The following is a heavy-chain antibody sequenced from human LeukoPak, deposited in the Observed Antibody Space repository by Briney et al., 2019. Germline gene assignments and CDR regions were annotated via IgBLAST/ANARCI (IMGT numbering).Heavy chain of an antibody. CDR3: ATGATRLFDP. CDR1: GFTFGNSW. CDR2: IKQDGSEK. V-gene: IGHV3-7*01. Sequence: GSLRLSCAASGFTFGNSWMSWVRQAPGKGLEWVANIKQDGSEKNYVDSVKGRFTISRDNAENSLYLEMNSLRAEDTAVYYCATGATRLFDPWGQGTLVTVSS. J-gene: IGHJ5*02.